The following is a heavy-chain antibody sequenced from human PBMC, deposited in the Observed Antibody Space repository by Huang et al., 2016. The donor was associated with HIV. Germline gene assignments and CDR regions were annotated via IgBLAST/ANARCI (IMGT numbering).Heavy chain of an antibody. D-gene: IGHD3-10*01. V-gene: IGHV4-61*01. CDR3: ARGDYYGSGSYYNGYYFDY. J-gene: IGHJ4*02. Sequence: QVQLQESGPGLVKPSETLSLTCTVSGGSVSSVFYYWSWIRQPPGKGLEWIGSNYYSGSIDYNPSLKSRVTISIDTSKNQFSLKLSSVTAADTAVYYCARGDYYGSGSYYNGYYFDYWGQGTLVTVSS. CDR2: NYYSGSI. CDR1: GGSVSSVFYY.